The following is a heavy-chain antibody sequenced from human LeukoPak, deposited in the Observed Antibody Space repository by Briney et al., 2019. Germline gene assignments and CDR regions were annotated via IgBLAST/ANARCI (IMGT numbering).Heavy chain of an antibody. D-gene: IGHD5-24*01. V-gene: IGHV1-18*01. CDR3: ARGKSGRDGYNLDFDY. CDR1: GYTFTNYY. J-gene: IGHJ4*02. Sequence: ASVKVSCKASGYTFTNYYTSWVRQAPGQGLEWMGWISAYNGNTNYAQNLQGRVTLTTDTSTSTAYMELRSLRSDDTAVYYCARGKSGRDGYNLDFDYWGQGTLVTVSS. CDR2: ISAYNGNT.